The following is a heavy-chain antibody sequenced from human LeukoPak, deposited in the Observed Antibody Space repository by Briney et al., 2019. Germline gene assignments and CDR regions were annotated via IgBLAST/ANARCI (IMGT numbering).Heavy chain of an antibody. J-gene: IGHJ4*02. V-gene: IGHV3-21*04. CDR2: TSSSTGYI. D-gene: IGHD6-13*01. CDR1: GFTFSAYR. CDR3: AKAPGIAAAGTAFYFDY. Sequence: GGSLRLSCAASGFTFSAYRMNWVRQAPGKGLEWVSSTSSSTGYIYYADSAKGRFTISRDNAKNSLSLQMNSLRAEDTAVYYCAKAPGIAAAGTAFYFDYWGQGTLVTVSS.